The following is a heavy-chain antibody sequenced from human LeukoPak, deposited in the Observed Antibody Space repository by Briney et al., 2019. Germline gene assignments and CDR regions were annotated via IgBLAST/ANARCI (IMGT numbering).Heavy chain of an antibody. CDR1: GGSLSSGSYY. CDR3: ARNSGSYYLASAVDI. CDR2: IYTSGST. Sequence: SETLSLTCTVSGGSLSSGSYYWSWIRQPAGKGLEWIGRIYTSGSTNYNPSLKSRVTISVDTSKNQFSLKLSSVTAADTAVYYCARNSGSYYLASAVDIWGQGTMVTVSS. V-gene: IGHV4-61*02. D-gene: IGHD1-26*01. J-gene: IGHJ3*02.